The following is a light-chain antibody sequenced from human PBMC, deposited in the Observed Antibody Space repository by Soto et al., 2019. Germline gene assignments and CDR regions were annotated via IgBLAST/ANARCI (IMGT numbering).Light chain of an antibody. V-gene: IGLV2-14*01. CDR2: EVG. J-gene: IGLJ2*01. CDR3: SSYTGSSTYVV. Sequence: QSVLTQPASVSGSPGQSITISCTGTSSDVGGYKYVSWYQQHPGKAPKLMIYEVGNRPSGVSNRFSGSKSGNTASLTISGLQAEDEAVYYCSSYTGSSTYVVFGGGTKVTVL. CDR1: SSDVGGYKY.